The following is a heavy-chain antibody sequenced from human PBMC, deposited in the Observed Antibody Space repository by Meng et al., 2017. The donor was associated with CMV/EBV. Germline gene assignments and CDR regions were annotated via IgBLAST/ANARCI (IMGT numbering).Heavy chain of an antibody. J-gene: IGHJ5*02. Sequence: QVQQRELAPVLFKHWGSLSLTCAVYGGVFSGYYWSWIRQPPGKGLEWIGEINHSGSTNSNPSLKSRVTISVDTSKNQFSLKLSSVTAADTAVYYCARGGNWFDPWGQGTLVTVSS. CDR3: ARGGNWFDP. CDR2: INHSGST. CDR1: GGVFSGYY. V-gene: IGHV4-34*01.